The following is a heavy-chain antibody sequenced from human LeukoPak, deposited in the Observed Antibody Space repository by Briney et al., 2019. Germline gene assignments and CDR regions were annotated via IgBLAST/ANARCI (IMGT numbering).Heavy chain of an antibody. CDR3: VKVIHWGNLDTVFDY. V-gene: IGHV3-23*01. CDR2: IGGTGGTT. Sequence: PGGSLRLSCTASGFTFSNYAMNWVRQAPGMGPEWVSGIGGTGGTTYYTHSVKGRFTISRDDSKNTLYLQMNSLRAEDTALYYCVKVIHWGNLDTVFDYWGQGDLVTVSS. D-gene: IGHD7-27*01. J-gene: IGHJ4*02. CDR1: GFTFSNYA.